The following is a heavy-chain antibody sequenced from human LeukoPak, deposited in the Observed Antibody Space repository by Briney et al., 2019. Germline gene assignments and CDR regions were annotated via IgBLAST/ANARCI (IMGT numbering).Heavy chain of an antibody. CDR2: IYTSGST. CDR3: ARESVVVPAAIGYYYYYMDV. Sequence: PSETLSLTCTVSGGSISSYYWSWIRQPAGKGLEWIGRIYTSGSTNYNPSLKSRVTMSVDTSKNQFSLKLSSVTAADTAVYYCARESVVVPAAIGYYYYYMDVWGKGTTVTVSS. D-gene: IGHD2-2*02. CDR1: GGSISSYY. J-gene: IGHJ6*03. V-gene: IGHV4-4*07.